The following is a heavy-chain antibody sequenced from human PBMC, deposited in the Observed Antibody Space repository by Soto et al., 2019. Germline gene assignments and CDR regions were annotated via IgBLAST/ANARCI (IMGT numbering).Heavy chain of an antibody. CDR1: GFTFSTYG. CDR2: ISSDGSNK. D-gene: IGHD6-6*01. CDR3: AIEEYDYYYGMEV. V-gene: IGHV3-30*03. J-gene: IGHJ6*02. Sequence: VGSLRLSCAASGFTFSTYGMHWVRQAPGKGPEWVAVISSDGSNKYYADSVKGRFTISRDNSKNTLYLQMNSLRAEDTAVYYCAIEEYDYYYGMEVWGQGTTVTVS.